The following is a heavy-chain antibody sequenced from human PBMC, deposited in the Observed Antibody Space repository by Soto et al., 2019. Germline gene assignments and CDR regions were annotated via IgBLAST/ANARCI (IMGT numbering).Heavy chain of an antibody. V-gene: IGHV3-7*03. D-gene: IGHD2-21*02. CDR2: IPQDGVDG. Sequence: GESLKISCEVSGFTFSMYSMSWVRQSPGKXLEWVAKIPQDGVDGHYADSVKGRFIISRDNDKNSLHLQLNNLRAEDTAVYYCARDHLILPAHDFFYGSDVWGRGTTVTVSS. CDR1: GFTFSMYS. CDR3: ARDHLILPAHDFFYGSDV. J-gene: IGHJ6*02.